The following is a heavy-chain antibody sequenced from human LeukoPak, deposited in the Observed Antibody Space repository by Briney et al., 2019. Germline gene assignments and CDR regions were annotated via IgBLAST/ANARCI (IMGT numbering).Heavy chain of an antibody. D-gene: IGHD3-10*01. CDR2: ISGSGGST. Sequence: GGSLRLSCAASGFTFSSYAMTWVRQAPGKGLEWVSTISGSGGSTYYADSVKGRFTISRDNSKNTLYLQMNSLRAEDTAAYYCAKVGLYDVVRGVISAFDPWGQGTLVTVSS. V-gene: IGHV3-23*01. CDR3: AKVGLYDVVRGVISAFDP. CDR1: GFTFSSYA. J-gene: IGHJ5*02.